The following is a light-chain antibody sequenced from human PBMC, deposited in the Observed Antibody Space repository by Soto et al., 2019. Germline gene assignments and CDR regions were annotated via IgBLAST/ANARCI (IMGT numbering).Light chain of an antibody. J-gene: IGKJ5*01. CDR1: QGIGND. Sequence: DIQMTQSPSSVSASVGDRVTISCRASQGIGNDLAWYQQKPGKAPRILIFAASTLQSGVPSRFSGSGSGTHFTLTISSVQPEDFETYYCQQIYSIPITFGQGTRLEIK. V-gene: IGKV1-39*01. CDR3: QQIYSIPIT. CDR2: AAS.